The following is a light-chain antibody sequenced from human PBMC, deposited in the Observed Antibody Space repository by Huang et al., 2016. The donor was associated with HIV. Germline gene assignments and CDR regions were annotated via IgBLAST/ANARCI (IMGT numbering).Light chain of an antibody. CDR2: GAS. CDR1: QSVSSSY. CDR3: QQYGSSPGT. J-gene: IGKJ1*01. V-gene: IGKV3-20*01. Sequence: IVLTQSPGTLSLSPGQRATLSCRASQSVSSSYLALSQQKPGQPPRLLIYGASSRATGIPDRFSGSGSGTDFTLTISRLEPADFAVYYCQQYGSSPGTFGQGTKVEIK.